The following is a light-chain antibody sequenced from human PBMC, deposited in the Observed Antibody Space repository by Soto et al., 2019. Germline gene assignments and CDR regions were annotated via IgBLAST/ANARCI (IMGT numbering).Light chain of an antibody. CDR2: EDT. J-gene: IGLJ1*01. Sequence: QSVLTQPASVSGTPGKSITISCTGTSRDVGIYNLVSWYQLHPGKVPKLIIYEDTKRTSGISSRFSGSESGITAFLTISGLQAEDEADYYCCSDAGSSTYVFGTGTKVTVL. CDR1: SRDVGIYNL. CDR3: CSDAGSSTYV. V-gene: IGLV2-23*01.